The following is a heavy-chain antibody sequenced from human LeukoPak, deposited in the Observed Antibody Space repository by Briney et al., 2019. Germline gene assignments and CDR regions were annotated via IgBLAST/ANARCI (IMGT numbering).Heavy chain of an antibody. J-gene: IGHJ4*02. CDR1: GFTFSSYG. Sequence: GRSLRLSGAASGFTFSSYGMHWVRQAPGKGLEWVAVISYDGSNKYYADSVKGRFTISRDNSKNTLYLQMNSLRAEDTAVYYCAKDEVRRRGSYYFDYWGQGTLVTVSS. D-gene: IGHD3-10*01. CDR2: ISYDGSNK. V-gene: IGHV3-30*18. CDR3: AKDEVRRRGSYYFDY.